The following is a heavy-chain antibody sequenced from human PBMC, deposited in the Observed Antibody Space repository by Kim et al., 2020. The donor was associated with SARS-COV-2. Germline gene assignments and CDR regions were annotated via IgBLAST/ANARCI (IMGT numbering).Heavy chain of an antibody. Sequence: SETLSLTCAVYGGSFSGYYWSWIRQPPGKGLEWIGEINHSGSTNYNPSLKSRVTISVDTSKNQFSLKLSSVTAADTAVYYCARGRGSGIEFDYWGQGTLVTVSS. D-gene: IGHD2-15*01. CDR2: INHSGST. V-gene: IGHV4-34*01. CDR3: ARGRGSGIEFDY. J-gene: IGHJ4*02. CDR1: GGSFSGYY.